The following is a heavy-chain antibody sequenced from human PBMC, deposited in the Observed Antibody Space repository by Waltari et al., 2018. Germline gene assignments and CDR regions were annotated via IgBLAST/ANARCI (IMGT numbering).Heavy chain of an antibody. J-gene: IGHJ5*02. CDR2: IEYDGYNK. V-gene: IGHV3-30*02. CDR3: AKGPDSSHYFSNWLDP. CDR1: GFNFNNHG. Sequence: QAQLVESGGGVVQPGGSLRISCAASGFNFNNHGMHWVRQVPGKGPEWVAFIEYDGYNKHYADSVKGRFTISRDNSKNTLYLQLSGLSREDTAVYSCAKGPDSSHYFSNWLDPWGQGTLVTVSS. D-gene: IGHD3-22*01.